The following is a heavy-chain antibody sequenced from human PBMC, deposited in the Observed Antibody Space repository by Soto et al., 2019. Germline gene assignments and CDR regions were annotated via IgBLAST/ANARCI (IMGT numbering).Heavy chain of an antibody. CDR3: ARDLRYCSGGTCYLYHYGMDV. CDR1: GFTFSNFW. CDR2: INSDGSST. V-gene: IGHV3-74*01. Sequence: PGGSLRLSCAASGFTFSNFWMHWVRQAPGKGLVWVARINSDGSSTSYADSVKGRFTISRDNAKNTLYVQMNSLRAEDTAVYYCARDLRYCSGGTCYLYHYGMDVWGPGTTVTVSS. D-gene: IGHD2-15*01. J-gene: IGHJ6*02.